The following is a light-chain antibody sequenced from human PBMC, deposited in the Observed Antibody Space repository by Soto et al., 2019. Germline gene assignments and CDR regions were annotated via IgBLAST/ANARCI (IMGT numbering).Light chain of an antibody. J-gene: IGKJ1*01. CDR3: QQYENWPRT. CDR2: GAS. CDR1: QSVSSN. V-gene: IGKV3-15*01. Sequence: EIVMTQSPATLSVFPGERATLSCRASQSVSSNLAWYRQKPGQAPRLLIYGASTRATGIPARFSGSGSGTEFTLTISSLQSEDFAVYYCQQYENWPRTFGQGTKVDIK.